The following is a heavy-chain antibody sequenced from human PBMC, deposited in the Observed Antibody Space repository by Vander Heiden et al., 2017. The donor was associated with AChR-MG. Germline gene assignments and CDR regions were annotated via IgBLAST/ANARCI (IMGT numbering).Heavy chain of an antibody. J-gene: IGHJ3*02. Sequence: EVQLVESGGGLVKPGGSLRLSCAASGFTFSSYSMNWVRQAPGKGIEWVSSISSSSCYIYYADSVKGRFTISRDNAKNSLYLQMNSLRAEDTAVYYCARDQAVRYYDSSGYRDAFDIWGQGTMVTVSS. D-gene: IGHD3-22*01. CDR2: ISSSSCYI. V-gene: IGHV3-21*01. CDR3: ARDQAVRYYDSSGYRDAFDI. CDR1: GFTFSSYS.